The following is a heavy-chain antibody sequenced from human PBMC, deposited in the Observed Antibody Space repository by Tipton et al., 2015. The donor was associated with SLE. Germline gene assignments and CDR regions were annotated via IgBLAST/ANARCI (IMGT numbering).Heavy chain of an antibody. CDR1: GGSIGSYF. J-gene: IGHJ4*02. CDR3: ASLEHGSGRDY. V-gene: IGHV4-59*01. Sequence: TLSLTCTVSGGSIGSYFWSWIRQPPGKGLEWIGFIYYTGSANYNPSLKSRVTISVDTSKNRFSLKLSSVTAADTAVYYCASLEHGSGRDYWGQGTLVTVSS. D-gene: IGHD3-10*01. CDR2: IYYTGSA.